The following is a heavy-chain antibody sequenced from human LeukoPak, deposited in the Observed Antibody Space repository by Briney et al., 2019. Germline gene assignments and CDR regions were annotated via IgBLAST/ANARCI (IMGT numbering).Heavy chain of an antibody. V-gene: IGHV3-23*01. CDR3: ARVGYCSGGSCYDY. J-gene: IGHJ4*02. D-gene: IGHD2-15*01. Sequence: GGFLRLSCAASGFTFSSYAMSWVRQAPGKGLEWVSAISGSGGSTYYADSVKGRFTISRDNSKNTLYLQMNSLRAEDTAVYYCARVGYCSGGSCYDYWGQGTLVTVSS. CDR2: ISGSGGST. CDR1: GFTFSSYA.